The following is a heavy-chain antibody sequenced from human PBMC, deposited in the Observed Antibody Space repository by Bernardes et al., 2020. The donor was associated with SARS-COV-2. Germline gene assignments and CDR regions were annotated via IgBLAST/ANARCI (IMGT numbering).Heavy chain of an antibody. V-gene: IGHV4-39*01. J-gene: IGHJ3*02. D-gene: IGHD2-15*01. CDR3: ASRVVDSWRFGDVGNDAFDI. Sequence: SETLSLTCTVSGGSISSSSYYWGWIRQPPGTGLEWIGSIYYSGSTYYNPSLKRRVTISVDTSKNQFSLKLSSVTAADTAVYYCASRVVDSWRFGDVGNDAFDIWGQGTMVTVSS. CDR1: GGSISSSSYY. CDR2: IYYSGST.